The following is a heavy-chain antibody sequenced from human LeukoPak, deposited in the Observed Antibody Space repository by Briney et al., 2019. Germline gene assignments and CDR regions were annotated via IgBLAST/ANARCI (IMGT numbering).Heavy chain of an antibody. CDR2: IYYSGST. V-gene: IGHV4-39*01. J-gene: IGHJ3*02. CDR1: GGSISSSSYY. CDR3: ARQAYCGGDCYIGPADAFDI. D-gene: IGHD2-21*02. Sequence: SENLSLTCTVSGGSISSSSYYWGWIRQPPGKGLEWIVSIYYSGSTYYNPSLKSRVTISVDTSKNQFSLKLSSVTAADTAVYYCARQAYCGGDCYIGPADAFDIWGQGTMVTVSS.